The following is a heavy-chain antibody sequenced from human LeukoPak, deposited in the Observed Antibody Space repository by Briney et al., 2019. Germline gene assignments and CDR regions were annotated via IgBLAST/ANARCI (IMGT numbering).Heavy chain of an antibody. D-gene: IGHD6-13*01. J-gene: IGHJ6*03. Sequence: TRESLKISCKASGYNFTSYWIDWVRQMPGKGLQWMGIIYPGDSDTRYSPSFQGQVTISADKSTSTAYLQWGSLKASDTAMYYCARQTTSSWYLNRAYMDVWGKGTTVTVSS. CDR2: IYPGDSDT. CDR3: ARQTTSSWYLNRAYMDV. V-gene: IGHV5-51*01. CDR1: GYNFTSYW.